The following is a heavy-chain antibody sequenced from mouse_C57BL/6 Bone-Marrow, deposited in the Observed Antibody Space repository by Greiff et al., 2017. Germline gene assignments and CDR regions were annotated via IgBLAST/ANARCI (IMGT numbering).Heavy chain of an antibody. Sequence: EVQLQQSGPELVKPGASVKISCKASGYTFTDYYMTWVKQSHGTGLEWIGDINPDNGGTSYNEQFKGKATLTVDKSSSTAYMERRSLASEDSAVYYCARDGSRGYWGQGTSLTVSS. J-gene: IGHJ2*02. D-gene: IGHD1-1*01. V-gene: IGHV1-26*01. CDR2: INPDNGGT. CDR1: GYTFTDYY. CDR3: ARDGSRGY.